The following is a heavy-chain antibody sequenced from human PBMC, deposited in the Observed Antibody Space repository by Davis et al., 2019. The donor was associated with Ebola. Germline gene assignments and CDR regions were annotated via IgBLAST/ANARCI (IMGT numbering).Heavy chain of an antibody. J-gene: IGHJ4*02. CDR2: ISYDGSNK. D-gene: IGHD3-22*01. CDR3: ARAMIAVARNFDY. V-gene: IGHV3-30-3*01. CDR1: GFTFSSYA. Sequence: PGGSLRLSCAASGFTFSSYAMHWVRQAPGKGLEWVAVISYDGSNKYYADSVKGRFTISRDNSKNTLYLQMNSLRAEDTAVYYCARAMIAVARNFDYWGQGTLVTVSS.